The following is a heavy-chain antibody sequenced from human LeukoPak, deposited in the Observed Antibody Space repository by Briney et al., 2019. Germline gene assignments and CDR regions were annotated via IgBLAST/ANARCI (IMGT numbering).Heavy chain of an antibody. J-gene: IGHJ6*03. D-gene: IGHD3-9*01. Sequence: PGGSLRLSCAASGFTFSDYYMSWIRQAPGKGLEWVSYISSSGSTIYYADSVKGRFTISRDNAKNSLYLQMNSLRAEDTAVYYCARMGQDYDILTGYYYYMDVWGKGTTVTVSS. V-gene: IGHV3-11*04. CDR3: ARMGQDYDILTGYYYYMDV. CDR2: ISSSGSTI. CDR1: GFTFSDYY.